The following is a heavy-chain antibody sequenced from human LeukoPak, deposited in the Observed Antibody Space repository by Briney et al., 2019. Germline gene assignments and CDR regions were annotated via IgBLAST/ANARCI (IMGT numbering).Heavy chain of an antibody. CDR1: GGTFSSYA. CDR2: ISAYNGNT. V-gene: IGHV1-18*01. J-gene: IGHJ4*02. CDR3: ARDSGDRTVDY. Sequence: ASVKVSCKASGGTFSSYAISWVRQAPGQGLEWMGRISAYNGNTNYAQKLQGRVTMTTDTSTSTAYMELRSLRSDDTAVYYCARDSGDRTVDYWGQGTLVTVSS. D-gene: IGHD3-10*01.